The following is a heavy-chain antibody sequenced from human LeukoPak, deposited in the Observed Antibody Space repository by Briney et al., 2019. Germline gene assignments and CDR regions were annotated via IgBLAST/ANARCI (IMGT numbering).Heavy chain of an antibody. Sequence: KSSETLSLTCSVSGGSLSSLYWSWIRQPPGKGLEWIGYIYYTGSTNYNPSLKSRVTMFVDMSKNQFSLRLSSVTAADTAVYYCARHRAYSSSSPFDYWGQGTLVTVSS. CDR3: ARHRAYSSSSPFDY. J-gene: IGHJ4*02. V-gene: IGHV4-59*08. CDR2: IYYTGST. D-gene: IGHD6-6*01. CDR1: GGSLSSLY.